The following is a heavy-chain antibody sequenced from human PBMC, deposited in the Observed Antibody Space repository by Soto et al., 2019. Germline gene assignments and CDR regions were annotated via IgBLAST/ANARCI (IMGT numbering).Heavy chain of an antibody. Sequence: QVQLVQSGAEVKKPGASVKVSCKDSGYTFTGYYMHWVRQAPGHGLEWMGWINPNSGGTNYAQKCQGWVTMTRDSTISTAYMELSRLRSDDTAGYYCAIDPRNGYCSGGSCQGGRDVWGHVTTLTVSS. J-gene: IGHJ6*02. D-gene: IGHD2-15*01. CDR2: INPNSGGT. CDR1: GYTFTGYY. CDR3: AIDPRNGYCSGGSCQGGRDV. V-gene: IGHV1-2*04.